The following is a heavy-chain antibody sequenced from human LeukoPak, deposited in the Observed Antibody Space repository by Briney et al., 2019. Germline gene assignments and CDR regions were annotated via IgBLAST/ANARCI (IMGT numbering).Heavy chain of an antibody. J-gene: IGHJ5*02. Sequence: SETLSLTCTVSGGSISSYYWSWIRQPPGKGLEWIGYIYYSGSTNYNPPLKSRVTISVDTSKNQFSLKLSSVTAADTAVYYCARTPDYYGSGSYNWFDPWGQGTLVTVSS. D-gene: IGHD3-10*01. CDR2: IYYSGST. CDR3: ARTPDYYGSGSYNWFDP. V-gene: IGHV4-59*08. CDR1: GGSISSYY.